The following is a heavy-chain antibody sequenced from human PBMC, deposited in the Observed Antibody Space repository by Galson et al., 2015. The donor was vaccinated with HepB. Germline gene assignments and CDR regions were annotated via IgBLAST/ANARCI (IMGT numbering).Heavy chain of an antibody. CDR3: ARGNRRDGYNRPNFDY. J-gene: IGHJ4*02. CDR1: GYTFTSYG. D-gene: IGHD5-24*01. Sequence: SVKVSCKASGYTFTSYGISWVRQAPGQGLEWMGWISAYNGNTNYAQKLQGRVTMTTDTSTSTAYMELRSLRSDDTAVYYCARGNRRDGYNRPNFDYWGQGTLVTVSS. CDR2: ISAYNGNT. V-gene: IGHV1-18*01.